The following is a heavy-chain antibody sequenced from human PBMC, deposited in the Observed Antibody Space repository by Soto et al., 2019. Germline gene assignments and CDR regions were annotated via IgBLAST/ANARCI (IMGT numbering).Heavy chain of an antibody. J-gene: IGHJ5*02. V-gene: IGHV1-69*13. Sequence: SVKVSCKASGGTFSSYAISWVRQAPGQGLEWMGGIIPIFGTANYAQKFQGRVTITADESTSTAYMELSSLRSEDTAVYYCARDPQGGVNWFDPWGQGTLVTVSS. CDR1: GGTFSSYA. CDR2: IIPIFGTA. D-gene: IGHD2-8*02. CDR3: ARDPQGGVNWFDP.